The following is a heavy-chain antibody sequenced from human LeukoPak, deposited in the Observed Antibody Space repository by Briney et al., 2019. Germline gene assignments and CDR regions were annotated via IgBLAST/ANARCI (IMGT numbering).Heavy chain of an antibody. J-gene: IGHJ4*02. V-gene: IGHV3-23*01. CDR3: AKWGDYDVLTGYYVSDF. Sequence: GASLRLSCAASGFIFCNYAMYWVRQAPGKGLEWVSAISGRSDNTYYADSVKGRFTLSRDSSKNTLYLQMNSLRADDTAVYYCAKWGDYDVLTGYYVSDFWGQGTLVTVSS. D-gene: IGHD3-9*01. CDR2: ISGRSDNT. CDR1: GFIFCNYA.